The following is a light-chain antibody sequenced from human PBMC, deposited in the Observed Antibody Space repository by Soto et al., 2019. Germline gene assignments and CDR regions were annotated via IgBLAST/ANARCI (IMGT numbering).Light chain of an antibody. J-gene: IGKJ1*01. Sequence: DIQMAQSPSSLSASVGDRVTITCRASRGIYTHLAWYQQKPGNAPKLLSYGASTLQSGVPSRFSASGSGTDFVLTISGLQSEDVGTYFCQTYDKAPWTFGPGTRV. V-gene: IGKV1-27*01. CDR3: QTYDKAPWT. CDR1: RGIYTH. CDR2: GAS.